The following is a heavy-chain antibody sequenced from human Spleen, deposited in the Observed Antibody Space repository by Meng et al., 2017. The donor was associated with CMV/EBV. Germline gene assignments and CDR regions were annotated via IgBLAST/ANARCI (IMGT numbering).Heavy chain of an antibody. CDR1: EYILTDLP. Sequence: ASVKVSCKVSEYILTDLPIHWVRQAPGKGLEWLGGFDLRDGETVYAQKFQGRVTISADKSTSTAYMELSSLRSEDTAVYYCARTFSSSWRVGYGMDVWGQGTTVTVSS. V-gene: IGHV1-24*01. CDR3: ARTFSSSWRVGYGMDV. J-gene: IGHJ6*02. D-gene: IGHD6-13*01. CDR2: FDLRDGET.